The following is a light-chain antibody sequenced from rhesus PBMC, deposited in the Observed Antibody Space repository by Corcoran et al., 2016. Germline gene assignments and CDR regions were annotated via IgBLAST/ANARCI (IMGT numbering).Light chain of an antibody. CDR2: KAS. CDR1: QSISSW. CDR3: QQYSSSPYS. Sequence: DIQMTQSPSSPSASVGDTVTITRRASQSISSWLAWYQQKPGKAPKLLIYKASSLQSGVPSRFSGRGSGTDFTLTISSLQAEDFATYYFQQYSSSPYSFGQGTKVEIK. J-gene: IGKJ2*01. V-gene: IGKV1-22*01.